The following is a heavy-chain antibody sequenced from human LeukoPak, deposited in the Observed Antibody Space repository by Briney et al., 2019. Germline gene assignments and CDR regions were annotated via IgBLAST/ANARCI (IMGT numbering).Heavy chain of an antibody. D-gene: IGHD6-19*01. Sequence: SETLSLTCTVTGTSIRAYYWSWVRQPAGMGLEWIGRLYASGSTNYNPSLKSRVTISIDTSRNQFSLRLSSVTAADTAVYYCARDPGLSLDYWGQGALVTVSS. J-gene: IGHJ4*02. CDR1: GTSIRAYY. V-gene: IGHV4-4*07. CDR2: LYASGST. CDR3: ARDPGLSLDY.